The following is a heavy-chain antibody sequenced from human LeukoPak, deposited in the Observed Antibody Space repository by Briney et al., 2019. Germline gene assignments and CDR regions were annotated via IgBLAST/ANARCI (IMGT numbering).Heavy chain of an antibody. V-gene: IGHV4-38-2*01. CDR1: GYFISSGYY. CDR2: IYHSEST. CDR3: ARIMVRGVMEY. J-gene: IGHJ4*02. Sequence: PSESLSLTCAVSGYFISSGYYWGWIRQPPGKGLEWIGNIYHSESTNYNPSLKSRVTTSVDTSKNQFSLKLSSVTAADTAVYYCARIMVRGVMEYWGQGILVTVSS. D-gene: IGHD3-10*01.